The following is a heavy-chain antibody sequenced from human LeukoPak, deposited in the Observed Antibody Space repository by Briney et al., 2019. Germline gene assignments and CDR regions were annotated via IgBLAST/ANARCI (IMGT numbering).Heavy chain of an antibody. V-gene: IGHV3-7*03. Sequence: GGSLRLSCAASGFTFSSYWMNWARQAPGKGLEWVASINHNGNVNYYVDSVKGRFTISRDNAKNSLYLQMSYLRAEDTAVYFCARGGGLDVWGQGATVTVSS. J-gene: IGHJ6*02. D-gene: IGHD3-16*01. CDR1: GFTFSSYW. CDR2: INHNGNVN. CDR3: ARGGGLDV.